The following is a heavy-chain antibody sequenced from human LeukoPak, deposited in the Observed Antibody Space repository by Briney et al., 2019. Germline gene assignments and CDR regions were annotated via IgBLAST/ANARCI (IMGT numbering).Heavy chain of an antibody. V-gene: IGHV3-15*01. J-gene: IGHJ4*02. D-gene: IGHD3-10*01. CDR2: IKSKTDGGTT. Sequence: GGSLRLSCAASGFTFSNAWMSWVCQAPGKGLEWVGRIKSKTDGGTTDYVAPVKGRFTISRDDSKNTLYLQMNSLKTEDTAVYYCTTDLQCGSGFYCYLYWGQGTLVTVSS. CDR1: GFTFSNAW. CDR3: TTDLQCGSGFYCYLY.